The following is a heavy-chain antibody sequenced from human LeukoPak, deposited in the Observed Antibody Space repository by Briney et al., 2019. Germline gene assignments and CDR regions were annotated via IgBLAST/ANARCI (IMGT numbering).Heavy chain of an antibody. J-gene: IGHJ3*02. D-gene: IGHD6-13*01. Sequence: GASVKVSCKASGYSFTSYTMNWVRQAPGQGLEWMGWINTNTGNPTYAQGFTGRFVFSLDTSVSTAYLQISSLKAEDSAIYYCAREQRYRSPWYGAFDIWGQGTRVSVSS. CDR1: GYSFTSYT. CDR3: AREQRYRSPWYGAFDI. CDR2: INTNTGNP. V-gene: IGHV7-4-1*02.